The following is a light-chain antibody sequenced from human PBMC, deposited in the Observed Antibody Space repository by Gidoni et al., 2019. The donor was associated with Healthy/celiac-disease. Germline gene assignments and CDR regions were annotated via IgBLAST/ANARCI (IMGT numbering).Light chain of an antibody. J-gene: IGLJ2*01. CDR2: DVS. CDR3: SSYTSSSTPVV. CDR1: SSDVGGYNY. V-gene: IGLV2-14*03. Sequence: HSALTQPASVSGSPGQSITISCTGTSSDVGGYNYFSLYQQHPGKAPTRMIYDVSNRPSRVSNRFSGSKSGNTASLTISGLQAEDEADYYCSSYTSSSTPVVFGGGTKLTVL.